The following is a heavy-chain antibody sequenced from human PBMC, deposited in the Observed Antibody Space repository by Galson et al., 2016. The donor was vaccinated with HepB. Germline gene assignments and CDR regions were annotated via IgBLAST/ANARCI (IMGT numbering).Heavy chain of an antibody. CDR3: AKIRVRGWGSFFGMDV. CDR2: ISYDGSNK. Sequence: SGFTFGSFGMHWVRQPPGKGLERLAVISYDGSNKNYGDSVKGRFTISRDNSKNTLYLQMNSLRADDTAMYYCAKIRVRGWGSFFGMDVWGQGTAVTVSS. CDR1: GFTFGSFG. J-gene: IGHJ6*02. D-gene: IGHD3-16*01. V-gene: IGHV3-30*18.